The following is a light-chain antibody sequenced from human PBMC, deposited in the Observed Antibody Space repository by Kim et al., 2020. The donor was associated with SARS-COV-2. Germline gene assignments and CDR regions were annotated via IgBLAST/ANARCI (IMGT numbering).Light chain of an antibody. J-gene: IGKJ4*01. CDR2: WAS. V-gene: IGKV4-1*01. CDR3: QQYYRVLPS. Sequence: ATINCNASQNCFNTPTDQNSLAWYQQKPGQPPKLLIYWASTRESGVPDRFSGSGSGTDFTLTINSLQAEDVAVYYCQQYYRVLPSFGGGTKVDIK. CDR1: QNCFNTPTDQNS.